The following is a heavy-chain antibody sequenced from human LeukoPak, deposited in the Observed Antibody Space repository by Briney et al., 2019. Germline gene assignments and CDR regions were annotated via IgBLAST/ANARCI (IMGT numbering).Heavy chain of an antibody. CDR3: ARGGSRQYNF. V-gene: IGHV3-23*01. CDR1: GFTFSSHA. Sequence: GGSLRLSCAASGFTFSSHAMSWVRRAPGKGLEWVSGLIENGATTYYADSVKGRFTISRDNAKDSLYLQMNSLRVEETAVYYCARGGSRQYNFWGQGTLVSVSS. D-gene: IGHD5-18*01. CDR2: LIENGATT. J-gene: IGHJ4*02.